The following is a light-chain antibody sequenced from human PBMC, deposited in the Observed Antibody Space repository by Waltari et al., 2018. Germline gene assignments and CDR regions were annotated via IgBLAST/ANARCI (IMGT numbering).Light chain of an antibody. J-gene: IGLJ1*01. V-gene: IGLV2-14*01. CDR3: SSYTSSSTPWV. CDR1: SSDVAGYNY. CDR2: DVS. Sequence: QSALTQPASVSGSPGQSITISCTGTSSDVAGYNYVSWYQQHPGKAPKLMLYDVSKRPSGVSNRFSGSKSGNTASLTISGLQAEDEADYYCSSYTSSSTPWVFGTGAKVTVL.